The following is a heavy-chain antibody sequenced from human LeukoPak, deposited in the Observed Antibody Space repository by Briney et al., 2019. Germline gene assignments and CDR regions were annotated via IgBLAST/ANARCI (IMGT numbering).Heavy chain of an antibody. CDR2: IDGPTFRT. CDR3: TTWVGAHFDF. V-gene: IGHV3-23*01. J-gene: IGHJ4*02. D-gene: IGHD1-26*01. Sequence: GGSLRLSCAASGFTFSNYATHWVRHAPGKGLEWVSTIDGPTFRTHYADSVMGRFTISRDNSKNTLYLQMNSLRAEDTAVYFCTTWVGAHFDFWGQGTLVTVSS. CDR1: GFTFSNYA.